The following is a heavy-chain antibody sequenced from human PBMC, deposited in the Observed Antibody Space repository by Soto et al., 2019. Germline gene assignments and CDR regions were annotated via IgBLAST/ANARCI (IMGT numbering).Heavy chain of an antibody. V-gene: IGHV1-18*01. Sequence: QVHLVQSGAEVKKPGASVKVSCEGSGYAFTTYGITWVRQAPGQGLEWMGWISAHNGNTNYAQKLQGRVTVTRDTSTSTASMELRSLRSDDTAVYYCARGRYGDYWGQGALVTVSS. CDR3: ARGRYGDY. CDR2: ISAHNGNT. J-gene: IGHJ4*02. CDR1: GYAFTTYG. D-gene: IGHD1-1*01.